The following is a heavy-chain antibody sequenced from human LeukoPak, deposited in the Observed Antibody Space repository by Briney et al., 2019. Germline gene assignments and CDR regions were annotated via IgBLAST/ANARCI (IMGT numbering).Heavy chain of an antibody. CDR2: ISYDGSNK. J-gene: IGHJ6*02. CDR1: GFTISSYA. D-gene: IGHD5-12*01. Sequence: GGSLRLSCAASGFTISSYAMHWVRQAPGKGLEWVAVISYDGSNKYYADSVKGRFTISRDNSKNTLYLQMNSLRAEDTAVYYCARGYGSGYDWYYYGMDVWGQGTTVTVSS. V-gene: IGHV3-30*04. CDR3: ARGYGSGYDWYYYGMDV.